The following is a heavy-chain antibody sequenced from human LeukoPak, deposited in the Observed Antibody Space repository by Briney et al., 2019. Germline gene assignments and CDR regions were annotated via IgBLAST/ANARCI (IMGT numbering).Heavy chain of an antibody. CDR3: ARDRGGDYGALDY. V-gene: IGHV3-30-3*01. CDR2: ISYDGSNK. J-gene: IGHJ4*02. D-gene: IGHD2-21*02. CDR1: GFTFSSYA. Sequence: GGSLRLSCAASGFTFSSYAMHWVRQAPGKGLEWVAVISYDGSNKYYADSVKGRFTISRDNSKNTLYLQMNSLRAEDTAVYYCARDRGGDYGALDYWGQGTLVTVSS.